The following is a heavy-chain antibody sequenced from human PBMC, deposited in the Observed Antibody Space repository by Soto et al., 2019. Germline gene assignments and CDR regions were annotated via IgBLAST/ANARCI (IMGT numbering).Heavy chain of an antibody. CDR2: IIPIFGTA. CDR1: GGTFSSYA. Sequence: SVKGSCKASGGTFSSYAISWVRQAPGQGLEWMGGIIPIFGTANYAQKFQGRVTITADKSTSTAYMELSSLRSEDTAVYYCARDRRGYYYYYGMDVWGQGTTVTVSS. D-gene: IGHD4-17*01. CDR3: ARDRRGYYYYYGMDV. J-gene: IGHJ6*02. V-gene: IGHV1-69*06.